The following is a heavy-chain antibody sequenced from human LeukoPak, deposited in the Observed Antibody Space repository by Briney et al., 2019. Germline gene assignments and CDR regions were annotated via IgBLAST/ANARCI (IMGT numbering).Heavy chain of an antibody. Sequence: SETLSLTCTVSGGSISSSSYYWGWIRQPPGKGLEWIGSIYYSGSTYYNPSLKSRDTISVDTSKNQFSLKLSSVTAADTAVYYCSTAFGGVIVPFDYWGQGTLVTVSS. CDR1: GGSISSSSYY. V-gene: IGHV4-39*01. J-gene: IGHJ4*02. CDR2: IYYSGST. D-gene: IGHD3-16*02. CDR3: STAFGGVIVPFDY.